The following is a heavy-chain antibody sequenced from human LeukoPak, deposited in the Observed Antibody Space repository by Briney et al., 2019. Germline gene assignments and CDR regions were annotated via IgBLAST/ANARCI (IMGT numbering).Heavy chain of an antibody. Sequence: SQTLSLTCAVYGGSFSGYYWSWIRQPPGKGLEWIGEINHSGSTNYIPPLKSRVTISVDTSKNQFSLKLSSVTAADTAVYYCARGNYYGSGTLGAFDIWGQGTMVTVSS. CDR3: ARGNYYGSGTLGAFDI. V-gene: IGHV4-34*01. J-gene: IGHJ3*02. CDR1: GGSFSGYY. CDR2: INHSGST. D-gene: IGHD3-10*01.